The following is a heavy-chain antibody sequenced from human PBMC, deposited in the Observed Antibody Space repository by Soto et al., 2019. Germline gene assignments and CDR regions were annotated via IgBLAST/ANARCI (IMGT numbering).Heavy chain of an antibody. D-gene: IGHD6-6*01. CDR1: VFTFSSYE. V-gene: IGHV3-48*03. J-gene: IGHJ6*02. Sequence: PWRSLRLSCSASVFTFSSYEMNWFRQAPGKGLEWVSYISSSGSTIYYADSVKGRFTISRDNAKNSLYLQMNSLRAEDTAVYYCARVGSSLDVWGQGTTVTVSS. CDR2: ISSSGSTI. CDR3: ARVGSSLDV.